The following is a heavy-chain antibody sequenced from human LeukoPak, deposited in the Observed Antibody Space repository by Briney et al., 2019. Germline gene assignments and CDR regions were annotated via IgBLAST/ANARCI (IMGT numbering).Heavy chain of an antibody. V-gene: IGHV4-59*01. CDR3: ARGSIAARNDAFDI. J-gene: IGHJ3*02. CDR2: IYYSGST. CDR1: GGSISSYY. Sequence: SETLSLTCTVSGGSISSYYWNWIRKPPGKGLGWIGYIYYSGSTNYNPSLKSRVTISVDTSKNQFSLKLSFVTAADTAVYYCARGSIAARNDAFDIWGQGTVVTVSS. D-gene: IGHD6-6*01.